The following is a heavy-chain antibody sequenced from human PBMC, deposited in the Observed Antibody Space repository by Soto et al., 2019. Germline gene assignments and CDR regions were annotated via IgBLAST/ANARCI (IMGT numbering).Heavy chain of an antibody. CDR3: ARGSSWTLDYYGMDV. Sequence: PGESLKISCKGSGYSFTSYWIGWVRQMPGKGLEWMGIIYPGDSDTRYSPSFQGQVTISADKSISTAYLQWSSLKASDTAMYYCARGSSWTLDYYGMDVWGQGTTVTVSS. CDR1: GYSFTSYW. V-gene: IGHV5-51*01. D-gene: IGHD6-13*01. J-gene: IGHJ6*02. CDR2: IYPGDSDT.